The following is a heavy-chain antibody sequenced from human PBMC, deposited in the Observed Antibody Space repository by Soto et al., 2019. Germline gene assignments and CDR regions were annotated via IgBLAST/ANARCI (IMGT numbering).Heavy chain of an antibody. Sequence: PSQTLSLTCAISGDSVSSNSAAWNWIRQSPSRGLEWLGRTYYRSKWYNDYAVSVKSRITINPDTSKNQFSLQLNSVTPEDTAVYYCASGVRDVVVVAANWFDPWGQGTLVTVSS. J-gene: IGHJ5*02. D-gene: IGHD2-15*01. CDR2: TYYRSKWYN. V-gene: IGHV6-1*01. CDR3: ASGVRDVVVVAANWFDP. CDR1: GDSVSSNSAA.